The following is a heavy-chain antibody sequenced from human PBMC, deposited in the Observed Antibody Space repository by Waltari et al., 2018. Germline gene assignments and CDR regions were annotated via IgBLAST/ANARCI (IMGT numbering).Heavy chain of an antibody. D-gene: IGHD2-21*01. V-gene: IGHV4-39*01. CDR1: GASISISSRDY. CDR2: IYSGGAT. J-gene: IGHJ4*02. Sequence: QLELQESGPGLVKPSETLSLTCIVSGASISISSRDYWGWIRQPPGKGLEWIGSIYSGGATHYNPSLTSRVTLSVDTSKNQFSLRLRSVTVADTAVYYCARYIVGTMVDYWSPGTLVTVSS. CDR3: ARYIVGTMVDY.